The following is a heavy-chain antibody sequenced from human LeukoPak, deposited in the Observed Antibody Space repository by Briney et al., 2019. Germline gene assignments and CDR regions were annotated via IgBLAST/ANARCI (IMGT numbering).Heavy chain of an antibody. Sequence: GGTLRLSCAASGFTFSSYGMSWVRQAPGKGLEGVSDISGSGGSTYYADYVKGRFTISRDNSKNTLYLQMSSLTAEDTAVYYCAKDNVKVTTIRRVPHYMDVWGKGATVTISS. V-gene: IGHV3-23*01. J-gene: IGHJ6*03. D-gene: IGHD5-12*01. CDR2: ISGSGGST. CDR1: GFTFSSYG. CDR3: AKDNVKVTTIRRVPHYMDV.